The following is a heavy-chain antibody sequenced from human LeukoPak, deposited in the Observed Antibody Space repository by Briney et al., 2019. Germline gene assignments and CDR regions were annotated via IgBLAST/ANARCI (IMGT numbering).Heavy chain of an antibody. CDR1: GFTVSSNY. Sequence: GGSLRLSCAASGFTVSSNYMSWVRQAPGKGLEWVSVIDSGGSTYYADSVRDRFTISRDNSKNTVYLQMNSLRVEDTAMYYCARGHLTMVRGVMDSWGQGTLVTVSS. CDR2: IDSGGST. V-gene: IGHV3-53*01. D-gene: IGHD3-10*01. CDR3: ARGHLTMVRGVMDS. J-gene: IGHJ5*01.